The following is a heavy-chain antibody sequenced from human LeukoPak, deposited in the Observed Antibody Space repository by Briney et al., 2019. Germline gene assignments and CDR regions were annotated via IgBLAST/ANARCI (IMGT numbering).Heavy chain of an antibody. J-gene: IGHJ4*02. Sequence: SGRSLRLSCAASGFTFSSYAMPWVRQAPGKGLEWVAVISYDGSNKYYADSVKGRFTISGDNSKNTLYLQMNSLRAEDTAVYYCAREVTPDSFFDYWGQGTLVTVSS. CDR3: AREVTPDSFFDY. D-gene: IGHD4-17*01. V-gene: IGHV3-30-3*01. CDR1: GFTFSSYA. CDR2: ISYDGSNK.